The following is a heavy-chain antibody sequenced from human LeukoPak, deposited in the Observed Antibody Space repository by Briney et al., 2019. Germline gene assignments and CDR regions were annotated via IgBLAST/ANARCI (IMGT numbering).Heavy chain of an antibody. D-gene: IGHD3-22*01. CDR3: ARGGGSITMTH. CDR2: ISGSGRTI. CDR1: GFTFNTYA. Sequence: GGSLRLSCAASGFTFNTYAMGWVRQAPGKGLEWVSSISGSGRTIYIADSVKGRFNISRDSAKNSLYLHMNTLRVEDTALYYCARGGGSITMTHWGQGTLVTVSS. V-gene: IGHV3-48*03. J-gene: IGHJ4*02.